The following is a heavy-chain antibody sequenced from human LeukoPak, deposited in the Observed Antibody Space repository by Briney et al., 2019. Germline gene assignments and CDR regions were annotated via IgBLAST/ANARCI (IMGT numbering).Heavy chain of an antibody. Sequence: SESLSLTCTVSGGSVSSGSYYWSWIRQPPEKGLEWIGYIYYSGSTNYNPSLKSRVTISVDTSKNQFSLKLSSVTAADTAVYYCARAGYSSGWYMTYNWFDPWGQGTLVTVSS. CDR3: ARAGYSSGWYMTYNWFDP. D-gene: IGHD6-19*01. J-gene: IGHJ5*02. CDR1: GGSVSSGSYY. CDR2: IYYSGST. V-gene: IGHV4-61*01.